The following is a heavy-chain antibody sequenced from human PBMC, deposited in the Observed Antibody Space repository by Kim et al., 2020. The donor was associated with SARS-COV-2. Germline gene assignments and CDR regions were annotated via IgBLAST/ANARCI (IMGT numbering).Heavy chain of an antibody. CDR1: GGSISSYY. CDR2: IYYSGST. V-gene: IGHV4-59*01. D-gene: IGHD5-18*01. CDR3: ARGLSRGYSYYTARPNWFDP. Sequence: SETLSLTCTVSGGSISSYYWSWIRQPPGKGLEWIGYIYYSGSTNYNPSLKSRVTISVDTSKNQFSLKLSSVTAADTAVYYCARGLSRGYSYYTARPNWFDPWGQGTLVTVSS. J-gene: IGHJ5*02.